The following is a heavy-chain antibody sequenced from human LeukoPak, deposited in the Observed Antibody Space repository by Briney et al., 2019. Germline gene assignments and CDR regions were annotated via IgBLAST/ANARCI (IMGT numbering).Heavy chain of an antibody. CDR2: ISGSGEST. CDR3: AKDRSRYSGYDFDY. CDR1: GFTFSSYA. J-gene: IGHJ4*02. Sequence: GGSLRFSCAASGFTFSSYAMSWVRQAPGKGLEWVSGISGSGESTYYADSVKGRFTISRDNSKNTLYLQMNSLRAEDTAVYYCAKDRSRYSGYDFDYWGQGTLVTVSS. V-gene: IGHV3-23*01. D-gene: IGHD5-12*01.